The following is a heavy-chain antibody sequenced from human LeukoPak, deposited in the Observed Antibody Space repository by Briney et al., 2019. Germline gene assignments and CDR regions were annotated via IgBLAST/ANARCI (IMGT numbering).Heavy chain of an antibody. CDR3: ARDWTPPNVLNAWAFDP. Sequence: ASVKVSCKASGGTFSSYAISWVRQAPGQGLEWMGRIIPILGIANYAQKFQGRVTITADKSTSTAYMELSSLGSEDTAVYYCARDWTPPNVLNAWAFDPWGQGTLVTVSS. CDR1: GGTFSSYA. J-gene: IGHJ5*02. CDR2: IIPILGIA. V-gene: IGHV1-69*04. D-gene: IGHD3/OR15-3a*01.